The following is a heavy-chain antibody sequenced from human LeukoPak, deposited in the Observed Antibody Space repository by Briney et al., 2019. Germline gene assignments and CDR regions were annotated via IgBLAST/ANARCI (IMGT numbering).Heavy chain of an antibody. D-gene: IGHD2-15*01. Sequence: ASVTVSCKASGYTFTGYYMHWVRQAPGQGLEWMGWINPNSGGTNYAQKFQGRVTMTRNTSISTAYMELSSLRSEDTAVYYCARVVVVAATRYYAWFDPWGQGTLVTVSS. CDR3: ARVVVVAATRYYAWFDP. CDR2: INPNSGGT. V-gene: IGHV1-2*02. CDR1: GYTFTGYY. J-gene: IGHJ5*02.